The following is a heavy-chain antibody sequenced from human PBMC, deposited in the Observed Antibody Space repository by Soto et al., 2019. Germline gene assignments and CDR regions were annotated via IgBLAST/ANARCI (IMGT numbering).Heavy chain of an antibody. V-gene: IGHV4-4*02. CDR2: IYHSGST. CDR3: ASQYYYDSGGYPIEYFQH. Sequence: SSETLSLTCAVSGGSISSSNWWSWVRQPPGKGLEWIGEIYHSGSTNYNPSLKSRVTISVDKSKNQFSLKLSSVTAADTAVYYCASQYYYDSGGYPIEYFQHWGQGTLVTVSS. D-gene: IGHD3-22*01. J-gene: IGHJ1*01. CDR1: GGSISSSNW.